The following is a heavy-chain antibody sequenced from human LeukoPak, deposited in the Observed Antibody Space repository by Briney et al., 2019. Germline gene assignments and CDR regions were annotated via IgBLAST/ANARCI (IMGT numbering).Heavy chain of an antibody. CDR3: TRRVISSRSDYFDV. D-gene: IGHD3-10*01. Sequence: SVKVSCKASGGTFSSYAISWVRQAPGQGLEWMGGIIPILGPPDYALTFKGRVTITANKSTDTVYMELSSLKLEDTAIYYCTRRVISSRSDYFDVWGQGTLVTVSS. V-gene: IGHV1-69*10. J-gene: IGHJ4*02. CDR2: IIPILGPP. CDR1: GGTFSSYA.